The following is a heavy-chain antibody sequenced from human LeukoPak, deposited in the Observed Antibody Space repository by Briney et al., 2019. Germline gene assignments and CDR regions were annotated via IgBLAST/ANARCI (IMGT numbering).Heavy chain of an antibody. V-gene: IGHV4-34*01. D-gene: IGHD3-10*01. J-gene: IGHJ4*02. Sequence: SETLSLTCAVSGGPFSGYFWSWIRQSSGKGLEWIGEIHNSGTTNYNPSLNSRVTISEDTSKNQFYLNLSSVTAADTAVNYCARRYYYNLGSFPFDFWGQGTLVTVSS. CDR3: ARRYYYNLGSFPFDF. CDR2: IHNSGTT. CDR1: GGPFSGYF.